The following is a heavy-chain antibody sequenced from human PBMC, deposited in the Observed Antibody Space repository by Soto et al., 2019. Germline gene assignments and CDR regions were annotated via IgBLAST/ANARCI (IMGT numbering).Heavy chain of an antibody. D-gene: IGHD3-3*01. CDR3: AREGYYDFWSGYYTENAFDI. CDR2: ICFDGSNQ. V-gene: IGHV3-33*01. Sequence: PGGSLRLSCVGSGFTFRSYGMHWVRQAPGKGLEWVALICFDGSNQYYLDSVKGRFTISRDNSKDTLYLQMDSLRAEDTAVYFCAREGYYDFWSGYYTENAFDIWGRGTMVTVSS. J-gene: IGHJ3*02. CDR1: GFTFRSYG.